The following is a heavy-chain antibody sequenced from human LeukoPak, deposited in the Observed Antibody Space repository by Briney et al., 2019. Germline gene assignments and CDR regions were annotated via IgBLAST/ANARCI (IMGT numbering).Heavy chain of an antibody. V-gene: IGHV3-21*01. D-gene: IGHD3-9*01. CDR2: ISSSSSYI. Sequence: GGSLRLSCAASGFTFSSYEMNWVRQAPGKGLEWVSSISSSSSYIYYADSVKGRFTISRDNAKNSLYLQMNSLRAEDTAVYYCARDIFSDLFDYWGQGTLVTVSS. J-gene: IGHJ4*02. CDR1: GFTFSSYE. CDR3: ARDIFSDLFDY.